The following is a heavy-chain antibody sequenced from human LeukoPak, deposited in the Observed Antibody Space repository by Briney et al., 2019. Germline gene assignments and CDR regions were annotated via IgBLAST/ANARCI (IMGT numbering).Heavy chain of an antibody. CDR2: IYYSGST. D-gene: IGHD3-3*01. CDR1: GGSISSSSYY. CDR3: ASTSETYYDFWSGYYTSHYYYGMDV. V-gene: IGHV4-39*01. Sequence: SETLSLTCTVSGGSISSSSYYWGWIRQPPGKGLEWIGCIYYSGSTYYNPSLKSRVTISVDTSKNQFSLKLSSVTAADTAVYYCASTSETYYDFWSGYYTSHYYYGMDVWGQGTTVTVSS. J-gene: IGHJ6*02.